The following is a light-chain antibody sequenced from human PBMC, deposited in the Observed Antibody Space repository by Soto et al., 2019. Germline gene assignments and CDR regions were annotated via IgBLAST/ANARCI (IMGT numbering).Light chain of an antibody. J-gene: IGKJ4*01. Sequence: DIQMTQSPSSLSASVGDRVTLTCRASQPIATYLSWFQQRPGKAPKLLIFAASRLHGGVPSRFSGSGSGTEFTLTISSLQPDDVASYYCQQSYNSPRTFGGGTKVEVK. CDR2: AAS. V-gene: IGKV1-39*01. CDR3: QQSYNSPRT. CDR1: QPIATY.